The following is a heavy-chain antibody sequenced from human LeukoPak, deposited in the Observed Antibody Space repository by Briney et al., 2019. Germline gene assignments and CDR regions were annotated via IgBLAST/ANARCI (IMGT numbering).Heavy chain of an antibody. CDR2: IYPGDSDT. D-gene: IGHD6-6*01. V-gene: IGHV5-51*01. CDR3: TTYEYRRPSGLYPFDS. J-gene: IGHJ4*02. CDR1: GYSFTSYW. Sequence: GESLKISCKGSGYSFTSYWIGWVRQMPGKGLEWMGIIYPGDSDTRYIPSFQGQVTISVDKSINTAYLQWSSLKATDTAIYYCTTYEYRRPSGLYPFDSWGQGTRVIVSS.